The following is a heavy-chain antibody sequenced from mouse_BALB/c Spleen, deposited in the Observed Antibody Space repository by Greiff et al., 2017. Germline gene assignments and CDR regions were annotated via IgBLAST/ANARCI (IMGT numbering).Heavy chain of an antibody. V-gene: IGHV5-6-3*01. CDR1: GFTFSSYG. CDR2: INSNGGST. J-gene: IGHJ3*01. Sequence: EVQLVESGGGLVQPGGSLKLSCAASGFTFSSYGMSWVRQTPDKRLELVATINSNGGSTYYPDSVKGRFTISRDNAKNTLYLQMSSLKSEDTAMYYCARESLIYYGNYAWFAYWGQGTLVTVSA. CDR3: ARESLIYYGNYAWFAY. D-gene: IGHD2-1*01.